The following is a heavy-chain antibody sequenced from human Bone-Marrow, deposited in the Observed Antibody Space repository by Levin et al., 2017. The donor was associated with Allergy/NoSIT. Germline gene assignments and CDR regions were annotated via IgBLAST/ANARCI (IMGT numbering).Heavy chain of an antibody. J-gene: IGHJ6*02. CDR2: IYRGGRR. CDR3: VARSNGLDV. CDR1: DFSVGDNY. Sequence: GESLKISCAASDFSVGDNYMSWVRQAPGKGLDWVSLIYRGGRRDYAESVKGRFTISRDSSKNTLYLQMNSLRAEDSAVYYCVARSNGLDVWGQGTTVTVS. V-gene: IGHV3-66*01. D-gene: IGHD6-6*01.